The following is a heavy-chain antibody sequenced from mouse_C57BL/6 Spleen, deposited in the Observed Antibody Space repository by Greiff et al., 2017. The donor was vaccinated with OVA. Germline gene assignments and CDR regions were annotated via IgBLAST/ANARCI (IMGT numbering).Heavy chain of an antibody. CDR3: ARGYDGYGGDAMDY. Sequence: VQLQQSGPELVKPGASVKISCKASGYSFTGYYMNWVKQSPEKSLEWIGEINPSTGGTTYNQKFKAKATLTVDKSSSTAYMQLKSLTSEDSAVYYCARGYDGYGGDAMDYWGQGTSVTVSS. V-gene: IGHV1-42*01. D-gene: IGHD2-3*01. CDR1: GYSFTGYY. CDR2: INPSTGGT. J-gene: IGHJ4*01.